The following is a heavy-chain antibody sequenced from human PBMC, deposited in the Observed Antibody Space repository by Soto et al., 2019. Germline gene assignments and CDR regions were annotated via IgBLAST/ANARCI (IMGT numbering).Heavy chain of an antibody. Sequence: LRLSCAVSGFTFSNYYIHWVRQAPGKGLEWVSSIRSGRDTFYADSVKGRFSISRDDATSSVSLQMNSLRGEDTAVYFCEREESAWPLAYGLDVWGQGTTVAVCS. CDR2: IRSGRDT. J-gene: IGHJ6*02. CDR1: GFTFSNYY. CDR3: EREESAWPLAYGLDV. V-gene: IGHV3-21*01. D-gene: IGHD3-3*01.